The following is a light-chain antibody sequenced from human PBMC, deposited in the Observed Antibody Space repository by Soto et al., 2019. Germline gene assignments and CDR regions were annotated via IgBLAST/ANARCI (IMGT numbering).Light chain of an antibody. CDR3: QTWGTGIWV. V-gene: IGLV4-69*01. Sequence: QPVLTQSPSASASLGASVKLTCTLSSGHSSYAITWHQQQPERGPRYLMKLSSDGSHIKGDGIPDRFSGSSSGAERYLTISSRQSEDEADYYCQTWGTGIWVFGGGTKLTVL. CDR1: SGHSSYA. J-gene: IGLJ3*02. CDR2: LSSDGSH.